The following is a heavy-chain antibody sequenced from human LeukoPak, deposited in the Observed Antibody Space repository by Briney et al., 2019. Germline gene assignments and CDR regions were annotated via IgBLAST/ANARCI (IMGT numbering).Heavy chain of an antibody. CDR2: IGIADDT. J-gene: IGHJ4*02. CDR1: GFTYSNYD. D-gene: IGHD1-26*01. Sequence: GGSLRLSCAASGFTYSNYDMHWVRQGPGGGLEWVSAIGIADDTHYADSVKGRFTISRDNAKNSLYLQMNSLRAEDTAVYYCARDPLVGATKNWGQGTLVTVSS. V-gene: IGHV3-13*01. CDR3: ARDPLVGATKN.